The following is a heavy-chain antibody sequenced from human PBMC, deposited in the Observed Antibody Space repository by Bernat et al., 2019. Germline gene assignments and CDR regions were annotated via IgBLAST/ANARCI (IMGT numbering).Heavy chain of an antibody. D-gene: IGHD3-10*01. V-gene: IGHV4-39*02. Sequence: QLQLQESGPGLVKPSETLSLTCTVSGGSISSSSYYWGWIRQPPGKGLEWIGSIYYSGSTYYNPSLKSRVTISVDTSKNQFSLKLSSVTAADTAVYYCARDYYGSGSYLYNWFDPWGQGTLVTVSS. CDR2: IYYSGST. J-gene: IGHJ5*02. CDR1: GGSISSSSYY. CDR3: ARDYYGSGSYLYNWFDP.